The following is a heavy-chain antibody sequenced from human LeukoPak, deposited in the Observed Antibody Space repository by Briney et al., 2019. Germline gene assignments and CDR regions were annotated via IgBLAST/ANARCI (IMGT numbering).Heavy chain of an antibody. D-gene: IGHD2-2*01. Sequence: GASVKVSCRASGYTFTGYYMHWVRQAPGQGLEWMGWINPNSGGTNYAQKFQGRVTMTRDTSISTAYMELSRLRSDDTAVYYCAREGCSSTNCHVLGDDNWFDSWGQGTLVTVSS. CDR2: INPNSGGT. CDR1: GYTFTGYY. CDR3: AREGCSSTNCHVLGDDNWFDS. V-gene: IGHV1-2*02. J-gene: IGHJ5*01.